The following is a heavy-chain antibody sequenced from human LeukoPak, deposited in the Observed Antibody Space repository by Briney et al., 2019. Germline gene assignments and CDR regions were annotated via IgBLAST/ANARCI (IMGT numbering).Heavy chain of an antibody. D-gene: IGHD2-2*01. CDR3: ARGGVIGYCSSTSCEGDY. CDR1: GFTFSSYS. V-gene: IGHV3-21*01. Sequence: GRSLRLSCAASGFTFSSYSMNWVRQAPGKGLEWVSSISSSSSYIYCADSVKGRFTISRDNAKNSLYLQMNSLRAEDTAVYYCARGGVIGYCSSTSCEGDYWGQGTLVTVSS. CDR2: ISSSSSYI. J-gene: IGHJ4*02.